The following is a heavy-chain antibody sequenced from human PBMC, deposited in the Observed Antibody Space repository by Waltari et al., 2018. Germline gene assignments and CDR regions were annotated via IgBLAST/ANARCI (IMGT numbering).Heavy chain of an antibody. CDR1: GGSISSGGYY. J-gene: IGHJ4*02. D-gene: IGHD2-2*01. V-gene: IGHV4-31*03. Sequence: QVQLQESGPGLVKPSQTLSLTCTVSGGSISSGGYYWSWIRQHPGKGLEWIGYIYYSGSTYYNPSLKSRVTISVDTSKNQFALKLSSVTAADTAVYYCARGGSVVPAAFDYWGQGTLVTVSS. CDR3: ARGGSVVPAAFDY. CDR2: IYYSGST.